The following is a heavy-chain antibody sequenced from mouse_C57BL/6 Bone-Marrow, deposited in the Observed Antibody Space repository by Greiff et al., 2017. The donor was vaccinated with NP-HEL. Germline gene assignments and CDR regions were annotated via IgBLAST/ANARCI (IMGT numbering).Heavy chain of an antibody. CDR2: INPGDGDT. V-gene: IGHV1-80*01. Sequence: QVQLQQSGAELVKPGASVKISCKASGYAFSSYWMNWVKQRPGKGLEWIGQINPGDGDTNYNGKFQGKATLTADKSSSTASMQLSSLTSEDSAVYFCARYYGSSYYFDYWGQGTTLTVSA. J-gene: IGHJ2*01. D-gene: IGHD1-1*01. CDR3: ARYYGSSYYFDY. CDR1: GYAFSSYW.